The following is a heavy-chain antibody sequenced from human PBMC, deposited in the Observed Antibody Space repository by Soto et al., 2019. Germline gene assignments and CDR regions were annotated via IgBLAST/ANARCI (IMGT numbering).Heavy chain of an antibody. J-gene: IGHJ4*02. Sequence: EVQLLESGGGLVQPGGSLRLSCAASGFTFNNYAMTWVRQAPGKGLAWVSAISGGGDTTSYADSVKGRFTVSRDGSTNTLYLQMGSLRAEDTALYYCAKGRGGSGSLTPRVDFWGQGTLVTVSS. CDR3: AKGRGGSGSLTPRVDF. V-gene: IGHV3-23*01. CDR2: ISGGGDTT. D-gene: IGHD3-10*01. CDR1: GFTFNNYA.